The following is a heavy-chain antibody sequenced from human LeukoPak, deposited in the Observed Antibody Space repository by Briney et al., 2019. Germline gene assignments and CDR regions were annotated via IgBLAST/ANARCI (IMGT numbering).Heavy chain of an antibody. CDR3: ARRHYYDILTGLDP. J-gene: IGHJ5*02. CDR2: IYYSRST. D-gene: IGHD3-9*01. V-gene: IGHV4-39*01. Sequence: PSETLSLTCTVSGGSISSSSYYWGWLRQPPGKGLEWIGSIYYSRSTYYNPSLKSRVTISVDTSKNQFSLKLSSVTAADTAVYYCARRHYYDILTGLDPWGQGTLVTVSS. CDR1: GGSISSSSYY.